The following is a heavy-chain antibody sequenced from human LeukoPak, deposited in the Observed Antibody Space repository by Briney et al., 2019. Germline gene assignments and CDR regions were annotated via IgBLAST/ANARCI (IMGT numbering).Heavy chain of an antibody. V-gene: IGHV3-23*01. CDR1: GFTFSSYA. CDR2: ISGSGGST. CDR3: ASSSSGWYLVDY. Sequence: GGSLRLSCAASGFTFSSYAMSWVRQAPGKGLEWVSAISGSGGSTYYADSVKGRFTISRDNSKNTLYLQMNSLRAEDTAVYYCASSSSGWYLVDYWGQGTLVAVSS. J-gene: IGHJ4*02. D-gene: IGHD6-19*01.